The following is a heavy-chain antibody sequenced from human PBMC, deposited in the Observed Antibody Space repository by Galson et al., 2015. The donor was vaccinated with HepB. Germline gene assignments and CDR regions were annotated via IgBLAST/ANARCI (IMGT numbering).Heavy chain of an antibody. Sequence: SLRLSCAASGFTFRTYSMNWVRQAPGKGPEWVSYISTSGTAKYYADSVKGRFTISRDNAKNSLYLQINGLRAEDTAVFYCVARPDYGDYGQDDWGQGTLVTVSS. J-gene: IGHJ4*02. V-gene: IGHV3-48*01. CDR2: ISTSGTAK. CDR3: VARPDYGDYGQDD. CDR1: GFTFRTYS. D-gene: IGHD4-17*01.